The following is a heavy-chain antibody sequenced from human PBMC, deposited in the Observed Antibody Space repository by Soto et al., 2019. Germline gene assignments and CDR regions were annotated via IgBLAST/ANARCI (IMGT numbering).Heavy chain of an antibody. D-gene: IGHD1-1*01. J-gene: IGHJ6*02. CDR3: AHQTISYTLDV. Sequence: QVQLQESGPGLVKPSGTLSLTCAVSGGSIRGHYWWSRVRQTPGKGLEWIGETYHGGATYYNPSLKSRVTISTDESKNQLSLKLNFVTAADTAVYYCAHQTISYTLDVWGQGTTVTVSS. CDR1: GGSIRGHYW. V-gene: IGHV4-4*02. CDR2: TYHGGAT.